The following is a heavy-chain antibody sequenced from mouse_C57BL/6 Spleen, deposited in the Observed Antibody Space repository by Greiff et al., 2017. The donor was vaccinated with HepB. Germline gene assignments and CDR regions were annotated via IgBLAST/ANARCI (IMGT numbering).Heavy chain of an antibody. Sequence: QVQLQQSGAELMKPGASVKLSCKATGYTFTGYWIEWVKQRPGHGLEWIGEILPGSGSTTYNEKFKGKATFTADTSSNTAYMQLSSLTTEDSAIYYCAREGQLRLLSMDYWGQGTSVTVSS. V-gene: IGHV1-9*01. CDR2: ILPGSGST. J-gene: IGHJ4*01. CDR1: GYTFTGYW. CDR3: AREGQLRLLSMDY. D-gene: IGHD3-2*02.